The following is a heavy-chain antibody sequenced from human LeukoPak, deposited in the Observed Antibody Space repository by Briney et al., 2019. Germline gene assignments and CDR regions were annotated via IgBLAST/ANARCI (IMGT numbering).Heavy chain of an antibody. CDR3: ARAGSSGWLFDY. Sequence: ASVRVSSMASGYTFTGYFMHWVRQAPGQGLEWVRRNNTNSGGTNYAQKFEGRATMTRDTSISTAYMELSRLRSDDTAVYYCARAGSSGWLFDYWGQGTLVTVPS. CDR2: NNTNSGGT. D-gene: IGHD6-19*01. V-gene: IGHV1-2*06. J-gene: IGHJ4*02. CDR1: GYTFTGYF.